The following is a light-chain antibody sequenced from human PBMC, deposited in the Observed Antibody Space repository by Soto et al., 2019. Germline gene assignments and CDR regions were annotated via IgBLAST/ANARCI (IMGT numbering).Light chain of an antibody. CDR2: AVS. CDR1: SSDIVSYNH. CDR3: ISYTDRQSYL. J-gene: IGLJ1*01. V-gene: IGLV2-14*03. Sequence: QSALTQPASVSGSPGQSITISCSGTSSDIVSYNHVAWYQQFPGKSPKLMIYAVSDRPPGVSGRFSSSKSGITASLTISGLQTEDEADYYCISYTDRQSYLFGTGTKVTVL.